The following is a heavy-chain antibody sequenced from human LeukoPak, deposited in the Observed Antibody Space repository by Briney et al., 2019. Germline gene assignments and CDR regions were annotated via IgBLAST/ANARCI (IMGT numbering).Heavy chain of an antibody. D-gene: IGHD2-2*01. CDR3: ARGSLIVVVPAAPNWFDP. V-gene: IGHV3-21*01. CDR1: GFTFSNAY. J-gene: IGHJ5*02. Sequence: GGSLRLSCAASGFTFSNAYMNWVRQAPGKGLEWVSSNSSSSSYIYYADSVKGRFTISRDNAKNSLYLQMNSLRAEDTAVYYCARGSLIVVVPAAPNWFDPWGQGTLVTVSS. CDR2: NSSSSSYI.